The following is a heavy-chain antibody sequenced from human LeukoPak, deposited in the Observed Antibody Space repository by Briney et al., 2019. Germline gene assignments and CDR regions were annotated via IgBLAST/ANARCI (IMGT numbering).Heavy chain of an antibody. CDR3: ETVLRIITVRGVIIGANWFDP. D-gene: IGHD3-10*01. Sequence: GASVKVSCKVSGYTLTELSMHWVRQAPGKGLEWMGGFDPEDGETMYAQKFQGRVTMTEDTSTDTAYMELSSLRSEDTAVYYCETVLRIITVRGVIIGANWFDPWGQGTLVTVSS. CDR1: GYTLTELS. J-gene: IGHJ5*02. CDR2: FDPEDGET. V-gene: IGHV1-24*01.